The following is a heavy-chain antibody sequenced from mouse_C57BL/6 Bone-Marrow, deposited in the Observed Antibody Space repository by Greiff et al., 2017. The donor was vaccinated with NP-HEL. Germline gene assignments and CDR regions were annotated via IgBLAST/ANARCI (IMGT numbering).Heavy chain of an antibody. J-gene: IGHJ2*01. CDR1: GFTFTDYY. D-gene: IGHD1-1*01. V-gene: IGHV7-4*01. CDR2: IRNKANGYTT. Sequence: EVQLVESGGGLVQPGASLRLSCAASGFTFTDYYMSWVRQPPGKAPEWFALIRNKANGYTTEYTASVKGRFTISRDNSQNILYLQMNTLRAEDSATYYCVKANYYGSSHYLDYWGQGTTLTVSS. CDR3: VKANYYGSSHYLDY.